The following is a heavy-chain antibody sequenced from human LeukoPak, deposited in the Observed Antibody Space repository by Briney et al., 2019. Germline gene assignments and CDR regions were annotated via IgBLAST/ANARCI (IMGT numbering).Heavy chain of an antibody. J-gene: IGHJ4*02. V-gene: IGHV3-43D*04. CDR2: INWEGSST. CDR3: AKTGSSWAHFDY. CDR1: GFTFDDYA. D-gene: IGHD6-13*01. Sequence: GGSLRLSCAASGFTFDDYAMHWVRQAPGKGLEWVSLINWEGSSTYYADSVKGRFTISRDNSKNSLYLQMNSLRAEDTALYYCAKTGSSWAHFDYWGQGTLVTVSS.